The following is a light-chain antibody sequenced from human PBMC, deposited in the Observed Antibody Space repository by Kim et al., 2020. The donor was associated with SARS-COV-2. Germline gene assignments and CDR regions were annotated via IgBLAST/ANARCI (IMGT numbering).Light chain of an antibody. V-gene: IGKV3-20*01. J-gene: IGKJ4*01. CDR2: GAS. CDR1: QSVTCSY. Sequence: SPGERSTLSCRASQSVTCSYLAWYQQKPGQAPRLLIYGASSRATGIPDKFSRSGSGTDFTLTISRLEPEDFAVYYCQQYGSSPLTFGGGTRVDIK. CDR3: QQYGSSPLT.